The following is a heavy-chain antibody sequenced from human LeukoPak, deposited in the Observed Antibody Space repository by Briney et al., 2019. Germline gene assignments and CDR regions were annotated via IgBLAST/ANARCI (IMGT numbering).Heavy chain of an antibody. CDR3: ARHGDKNTYGDSVGH. CDR1: GYTFTNYW. V-gene: IGHV5-51*01. D-gene: IGHD4-17*01. CDR2: IYPGDSDT. J-gene: IGHJ4*02. Sequence: GESLKISCKGSGYTFTNYWIGWVRQMPGKGLEWMGIIYPGDSDTIYGPSFQGQVTISADKSISTAYLQWNSLKASDTAMYYCARHGDKNTYGDSVGHWGQGTLVTVSS.